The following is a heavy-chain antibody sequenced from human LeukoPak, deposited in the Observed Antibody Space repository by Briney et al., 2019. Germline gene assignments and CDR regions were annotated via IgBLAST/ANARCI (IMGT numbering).Heavy chain of an antibody. J-gene: IGHJ6*03. CDR3: ATASQRIAGTVYYYMDV. CDR2: IIPIFGTA. D-gene: IGHD6-13*01. CDR1: GGTFSSYA. V-gene: IGHV1-69*06. Sequence: GASVKVSCKASGGTFSSYAISWVRQAPGQGLEWMGGIIPIFGTANYAQKFQGRVTMTEDTSTDTAYMELSSLRSEDTAVYYCATASQRIAGTVYYYMDVWGKGTTVTVSS.